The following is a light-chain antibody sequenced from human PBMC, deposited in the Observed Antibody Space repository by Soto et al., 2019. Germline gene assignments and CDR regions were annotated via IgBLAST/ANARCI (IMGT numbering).Light chain of an antibody. CDR3: SSYAGSSTFYV. J-gene: IGLJ1*01. Sequence: QSALTQPPSASGSPGQSVTISCTGTSSDVGAYDYASWYQQHPGKAPKLMIYEINKRPSGVPDRFSGSKSGNTASLTVSGLQAEDEADYYCSSYAGSSTFYVFGTGTKVTVL. CDR1: SSDVGAYDY. V-gene: IGLV2-8*01. CDR2: EIN.